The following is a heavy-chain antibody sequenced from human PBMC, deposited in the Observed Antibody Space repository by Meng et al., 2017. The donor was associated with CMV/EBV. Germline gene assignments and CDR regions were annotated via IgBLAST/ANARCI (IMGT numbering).Heavy chain of an antibody. V-gene: IGHV4-61*01. J-gene: IGHJ6*02. D-gene: IGHD1-14*01. Sequence: SETLSLTCTVSGGSVSSGSYYWSWIRQPPGKGLEWIRYIYYSGSTNYNPSLKSRVTISVDTSKNQFSLKLSSVTAADTAVYYCARGLGRKPHYYYYYGMDVWGQGTTVTVSS. CDR2: IYYSGST. CDR1: GGSVSSGSYY. CDR3: ARGLGRKPHYYYYYGMDV.